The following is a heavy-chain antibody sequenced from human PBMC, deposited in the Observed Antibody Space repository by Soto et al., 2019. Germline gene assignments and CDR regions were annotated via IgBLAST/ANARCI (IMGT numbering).Heavy chain of an antibody. D-gene: IGHD1-26*01. V-gene: IGHV3-23*01. CDR3: AKDPTGSSLYYFDY. CDR2: ITASGDNT. J-gene: IGHJ4*02. CDR1: GFTFASYA. Sequence: GGSLRLSCAASGFTFASYAMAWVRQAPGKGLEWVSGITASGDNTYYADSVKGRFTISRDNAKNSLYLQMNSLRAEDTALYYCAKDPTGSSLYYFDYWGQGTLVTVSS.